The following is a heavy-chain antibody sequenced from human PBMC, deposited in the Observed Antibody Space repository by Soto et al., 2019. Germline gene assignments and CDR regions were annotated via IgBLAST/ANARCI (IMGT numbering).Heavy chain of an antibody. CDR3: ARRIAVAGKVA. D-gene: IGHD6-19*01. V-gene: IGHV4-39*01. CDR1: GGSISSSSYY. J-gene: IGHJ4*02. Sequence: SETLSLTCTVSGGSISSSSYYWGWIRQPPGKGLEWIGSIYYSGSTYYNPSLKSRVTISVDTSKNQFSLKLSSVTAADTAVYYCARRIAVAGKVAWGQGTLVTVSS. CDR2: IYYSGST.